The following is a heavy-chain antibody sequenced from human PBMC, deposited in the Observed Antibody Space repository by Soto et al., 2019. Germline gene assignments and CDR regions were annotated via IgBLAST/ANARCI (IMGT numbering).Heavy chain of an antibody. CDR2: IYYSGST. D-gene: IGHD2-21*02. CDR1: GVSISSSSYY. J-gene: IGHJ4*02. Sequence: QLQLQESGPGLVKPSDTLSLTCTVSGVSISSSSYYWGWIRQPPGKGLEWIGSIYYSGSTYYNPSLKSRVTLSVDTPKNQYSLKLISVTAADTAVYCCAFRDDGGNSPFDYWGQGTLVTVSS. CDR3: AFRDDGGNSPFDY. V-gene: IGHV4-39*01.